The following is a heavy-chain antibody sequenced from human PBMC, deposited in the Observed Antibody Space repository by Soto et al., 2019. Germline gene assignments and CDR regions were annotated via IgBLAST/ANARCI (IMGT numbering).Heavy chain of an antibody. CDR3: ASSVVVPSTMNYFDY. Sequence: GASLKISCKGSGYSFSNYWIAWVRQMPGKGLEWMGIIFPAESDTKYSPSFQGQVTISADKSISTAYLQWSGLKASDTAMYYCASSVVVPSTMNYFDYWGQGSLVTVSS. CDR2: IFPAESDT. D-gene: IGHD2-15*01. J-gene: IGHJ4*02. CDR1: GYSFSNYW. V-gene: IGHV5-51*01.